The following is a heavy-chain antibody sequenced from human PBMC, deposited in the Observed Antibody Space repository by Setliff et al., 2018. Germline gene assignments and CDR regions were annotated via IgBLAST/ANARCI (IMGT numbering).Heavy chain of an antibody. CDR3: ARRAHIYGDYDEVVY. Sequence: GGSLRLSCAASGFTFSSYWMSWVRQAPGKGLEWVANIKQDGSEKYYVDSVKGRFTISRDNAKNSLYLQMNSLRAEGTAVYYCARRAHIYGDYDEVVYWGQGTLVTVSS. J-gene: IGHJ4*02. V-gene: IGHV3-7*01. CDR1: GFTFSSYW. CDR2: IKQDGSEK. D-gene: IGHD4-17*01.